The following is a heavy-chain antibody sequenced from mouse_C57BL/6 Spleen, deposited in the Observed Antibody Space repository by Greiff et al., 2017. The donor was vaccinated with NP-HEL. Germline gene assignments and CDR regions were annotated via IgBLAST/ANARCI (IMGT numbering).Heavy chain of an antibody. J-gene: IGHJ2*01. Sequence: VQLQQSGAELVRPGTSVKVSCKASGYAFTNYLIEWVKQRPGQGLEWIGVINPGSGGTNYNEKFKGKATLTADKSSSTAYMQLSSLTSEDSAVYFCARSYDYDGGAYFDYWGQGTTLTVSS. CDR2: INPGSGGT. V-gene: IGHV1-54*01. CDR1: GYAFTNYL. CDR3: ARSYDYDGGAYFDY. D-gene: IGHD2-4*01.